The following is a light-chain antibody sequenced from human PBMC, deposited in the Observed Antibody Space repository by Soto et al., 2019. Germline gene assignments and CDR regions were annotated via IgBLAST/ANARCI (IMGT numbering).Light chain of an antibody. Sequence: DIQMTQSPSSLSASVGDRVTITCQASQDISNYLNWYQQKPGKAPKLLLYDTSNLETGVPSRFSGSGSGTDFTFTISSLQPEDIATYYCQQYDNLPFTFGPGTKVDIE. CDR1: QDISNY. V-gene: IGKV1-33*01. CDR2: DTS. CDR3: QQYDNLPFT. J-gene: IGKJ3*01.